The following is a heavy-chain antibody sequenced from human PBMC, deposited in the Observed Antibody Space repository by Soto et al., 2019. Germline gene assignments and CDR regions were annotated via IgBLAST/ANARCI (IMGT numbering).Heavy chain of an antibody. V-gene: IGHV1-8*01. CDR3: ARGPYYDNSGYHVAVDS. CDR2: MNPNSGNT. D-gene: IGHD3-22*01. CDR1: GYTFTSYD. J-gene: IGHJ4*02. Sequence: QVQLVQSGPDVKKPGASVKVSCKASGYTFTSYDINWVRQATGQGLEWMGWMNPNSGNTGYAKKFPGRVTMTRDTSLSTAYMELNSLSADDTAVYYCARGPYYDNSGYHVAVDSWGQGTLVTVSS.